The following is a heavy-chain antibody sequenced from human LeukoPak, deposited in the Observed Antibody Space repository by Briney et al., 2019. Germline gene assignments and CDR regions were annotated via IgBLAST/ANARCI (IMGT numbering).Heavy chain of an antibody. V-gene: IGHV5-51*01. D-gene: IGHD2-2*01. Sequence: GESLKISCKGSEYSFSSSWIGWVRQMPGKGLEWMGIIYPGDSDTRYSPSFQGQVTISADKSISTAYLQWSSLKASDTAMYYCARHMAQRSTSLWAGVGNYYSYSGLDVWGQGTTVTVSS. CDR2: IYPGDSDT. CDR3: ARHMAQRSTSLWAGVGNYYSYSGLDV. CDR1: EYSFSSSW. J-gene: IGHJ6*02.